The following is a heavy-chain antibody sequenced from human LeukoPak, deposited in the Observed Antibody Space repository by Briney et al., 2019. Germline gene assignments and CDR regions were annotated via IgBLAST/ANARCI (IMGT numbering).Heavy chain of an antibody. J-gene: IGHJ3*02. CDR3: ARGSITVVPAFDI. CDR2: IYHSGRS. CDR1: GGSISTYY. Sequence: SETLSLTCTVSGGSISTYYWSWIRQPPGKGLEWIGDIYHSGRSNCNPSLKSRGTISVDTSKNQFSLELSSVTAADTAVYYCARGSITVVPAFDIWGQGTMVTVSS. D-gene: IGHD3-3*01. V-gene: IGHV4-59*12.